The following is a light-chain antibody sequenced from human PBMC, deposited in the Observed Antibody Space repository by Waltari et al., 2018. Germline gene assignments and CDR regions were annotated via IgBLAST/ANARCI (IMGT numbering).Light chain of an antibody. CDR3: QQFVSSPRT. CDR2: GTS. CDR1: QSVSNNY. V-gene: IGKV3-20*01. Sequence: VLTQSAGTLSLSPGEKATLSCRASQSVSNNYLLWYQQKPGQAPRVLIYGTSNRATGIPDRFSGSGSGTDFTLTISRLEPEDFAVYYCQQFVSSPRTFGQGTKVEFK. J-gene: IGKJ1*01.